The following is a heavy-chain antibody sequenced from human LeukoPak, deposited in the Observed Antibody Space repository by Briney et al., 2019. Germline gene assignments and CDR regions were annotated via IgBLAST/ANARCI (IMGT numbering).Heavy chain of an antibody. V-gene: IGHV3-33*01. CDR3: ARDALNILGYCSSTSCYHDY. CDR1: GFTFSSYG. CDR2: IWYDGSNK. J-gene: IGHJ4*02. Sequence: PGGSLRLSCAASGFTFSSYGMHWVRQAPGKGLEWVAVIWYDGSNKYYADSVKGRFTISRDNSKNTLYLQMNSLRAEDTAVYYCARDALNILGYCSSTSCYHDYWGQGTLVTVSS. D-gene: IGHD2-2*01.